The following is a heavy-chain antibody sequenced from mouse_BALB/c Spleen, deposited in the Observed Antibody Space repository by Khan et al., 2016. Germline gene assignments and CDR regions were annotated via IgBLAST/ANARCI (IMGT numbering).Heavy chain of an antibody. Sequence: EVQLQESGPGLVKPSQSLSLTCTVTGYSITSDYAWNWIRQFPGNKLEWMGYISYSGSTSYNPSLKSRISITRDTSKNQFFLQLNSVTTEDTATXYCARKRGNSNWYFDVWGAGTTVTVSS. J-gene: IGHJ1*01. CDR2: ISYSGST. D-gene: IGHD2-1*01. CDR1: GYSITSDYA. CDR3: ARKRGNSNWYFDV. V-gene: IGHV3-2*02.